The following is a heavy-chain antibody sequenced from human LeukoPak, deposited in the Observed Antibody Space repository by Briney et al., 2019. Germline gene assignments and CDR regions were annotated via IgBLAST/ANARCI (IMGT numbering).Heavy chain of an antibody. J-gene: IGHJ6*03. D-gene: IGHD4-17*01. Sequence: SETLSLTCTVFGYSISSGYYWGWIRQPPGKGLEWIGSIYHSGSTCYNPSLKSRVTISVDTSKNQFSLKLSSVTAADTAVYYCARGTVTNPFYYYYMDVWGKGTTVTVSS. CDR2: IYHSGST. CDR3: ARGTVTNPFYYYYMDV. V-gene: IGHV4-38-2*02. CDR1: GYSISSGYY.